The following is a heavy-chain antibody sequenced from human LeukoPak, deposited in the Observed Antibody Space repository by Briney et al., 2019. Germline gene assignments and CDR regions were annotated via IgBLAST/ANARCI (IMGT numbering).Heavy chain of an antibody. CDR1: GGSISSYY. D-gene: IGHD3-22*01. CDR2: IYYSGST. CDR3: ARDGYYDSSGYGY. V-gene: IGHV4-59*01. J-gene: IGHJ4*02. Sequence: PSETPSLTCTVSGGSISSYYWSWIRQPPGKGLEWIGYIYYSGSTNYNPSLKSRVTISVDTSKNQFSLKLSSVTAADTAVYYCARDGYYDSSGYGYWGQGTLVTVSS.